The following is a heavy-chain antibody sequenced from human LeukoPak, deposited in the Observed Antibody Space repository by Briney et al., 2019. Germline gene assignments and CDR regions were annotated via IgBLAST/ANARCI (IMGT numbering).Heavy chain of an antibody. V-gene: IGHV3-21*01. CDR1: GFTFSSYS. J-gene: IGHJ3*02. CDR2: ISSSSSYI. Sequence: GGSLRLSCAASGFTFSSYSMNWVRQAPGKGLGWVSSISSSSSYIYYADSVKGRFTISRDNAKNSLYLQMDSLRAEDTAVYYCARYCSGGSCYRADAFDIWGQGTMVTVSS. CDR3: ARYCSGGSCYRADAFDI. D-gene: IGHD2-15*01.